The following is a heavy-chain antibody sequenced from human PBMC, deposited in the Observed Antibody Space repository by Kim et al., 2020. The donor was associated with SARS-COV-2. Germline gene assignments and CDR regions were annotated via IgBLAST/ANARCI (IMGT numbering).Heavy chain of an antibody. D-gene: IGHD3-22*01. V-gene: IGHV4-39*01. CDR1: GGSISSSSYY. CDR3: ARHLSITMIVVVIRGAFDI. J-gene: IGHJ3*02. Sequence: SETLSLTCTVSGGSISSSSYYWGWIRQPPGKGLEWIGSIYYSGSTYYNPSLKSRVTISVDTSKNQLSLKLSSVTAADTAVYYCARHLSITMIVVVIRGAFDICGPGTMVTVSS. CDR2: IYYSGST.